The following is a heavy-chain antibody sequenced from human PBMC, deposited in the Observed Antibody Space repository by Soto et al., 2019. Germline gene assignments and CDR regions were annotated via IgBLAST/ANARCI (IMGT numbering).Heavy chain of an antibody. CDR1: GGSISSGGYY. V-gene: IGHV4-31*03. Sequence: PSETLSLTCTVSGGSISSGGYYWSWIRQHPGKGLEWIGYIYYSGSTYYNPSLKSRVTISVDTSKNQFSLKLSSVTAADTAVYYCAREMGVPLVTTNRFDPWGQGTLVTVSS. D-gene: IGHD4-17*01. CDR3: AREMGVPLVTTNRFDP. J-gene: IGHJ5*02. CDR2: IYYSGST.